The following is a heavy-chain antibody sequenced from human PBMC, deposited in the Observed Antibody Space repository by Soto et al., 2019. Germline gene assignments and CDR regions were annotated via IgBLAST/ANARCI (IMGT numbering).Heavy chain of an antibody. J-gene: IGHJ5*02. D-gene: IGHD3-10*01. CDR2: IYHSGST. CDR3: ARGGTMVRGVSWWFDP. Sequence: SETLSLTCAVSGCSMSSGGYSWSWIRQPPGKGLEWIGYIYHSGSTYYNPSLKSRVTISVDRSKNQFSLKLSSVTAADTAVYYCARGGTMVRGVSWWFDPWGQGTLVTVSS. V-gene: IGHV4-30-2*01. CDR1: GCSMSSGGYS.